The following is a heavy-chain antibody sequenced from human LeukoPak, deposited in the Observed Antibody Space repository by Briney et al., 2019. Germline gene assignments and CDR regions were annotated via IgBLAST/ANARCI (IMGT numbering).Heavy chain of an antibody. CDR1: GGSISSYY. J-gene: IGHJ5*02. V-gene: IGHV4-59*01. CDR2: IYYGGST. Sequence: SETLSLTCTVSGGSISSYYWSWIRQPPGKGLEWIGYIYYGGSTNYNPSLKSRVTISVDTSKNQFSLKLSSVTAADTAVYYCARLLMYPNWFDPWGQGTLVTVSS. D-gene: IGHD2-8*01. CDR3: ARLLMYPNWFDP.